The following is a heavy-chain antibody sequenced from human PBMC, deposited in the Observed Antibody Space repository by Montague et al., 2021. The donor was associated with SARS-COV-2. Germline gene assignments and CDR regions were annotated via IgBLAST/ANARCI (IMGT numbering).Heavy chain of an antibody. J-gene: IGHJ4*02. V-gene: IGHV6-1*01. D-gene: IGHD4-17*01. CDR1: GDSVWSNTAA. Sequence: YAISGDSVWSNTAAWNWIRQSPSGGLEWLGGTNYRSKWTSDCATSVEGRISIDPDTSKNQFFLHLRSVTPEDTGVYYCVRDTGSAQAGFDAWGQGTLVTVSS. CDR3: VRDTGSAQAGFDA. CDR2: TNYRSKWTS.